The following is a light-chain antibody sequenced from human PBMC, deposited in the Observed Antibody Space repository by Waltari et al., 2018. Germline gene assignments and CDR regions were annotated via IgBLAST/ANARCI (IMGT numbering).Light chain of an antibody. CDR3: QQYFSTPLYS. CDR1: QSLLYSSNNKNY. V-gene: IGKV4-1*01. CDR2: WAS. J-gene: IGKJ2*03. Sequence: DIVMAQSPAFLSVPLGERVTIVCKSSQSLLYSSNNKNYLAWYQHRPRHPPKLLISWASTRESGVPDRFSGSGSGTDFTLTINNLQAEDVAVYYCQQYFSTPLYSFGQGTKLEIK.